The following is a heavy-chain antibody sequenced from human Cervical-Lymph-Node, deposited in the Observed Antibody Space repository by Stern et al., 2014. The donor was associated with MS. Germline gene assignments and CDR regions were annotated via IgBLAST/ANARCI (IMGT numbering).Heavy chain of an antibody. CDR2: MNPNSGNT. V-gene: IGHV1-8*01. CDR3: ARATRHTGSYLTWFDP. D-gene: IGHD1-26*01. J-gene: IGHJ5*02. CDR1: GYGFTSYD. Sequence: VQLVESGAEVKKPGASVKVSCKASGYGFTSYDINWVRQAPGQGLEWMGWMNPNSGNTGYAQRFQDRVTMTRNTSINTAYMELNNLRSEDTAVYYCARATRHTGSYLTWFDPWGQGTLVTVTT.